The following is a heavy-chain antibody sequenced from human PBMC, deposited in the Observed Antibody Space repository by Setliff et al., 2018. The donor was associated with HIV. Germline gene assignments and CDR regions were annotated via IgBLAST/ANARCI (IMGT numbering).Heavy chain of an antibody. J-gene: IGHJ4*02. V-gene: IGHV4-61*02. Sequence: SETLSLTCSVSGGSISSGSYYWNWIRQPAGKGLEWIGRTYTSGSTNYNPSLQSRITISIDTSKNQFSLKLNSMTAADTAVYYCATRPAGSYWYGVFDFWGRGMLVTVSS. CDR3: ATRPAGSYWYGVFDF. CDR1: GGSISSGSYY. D-gene: IGHD6-13*01. CDR2: TYTSGST.